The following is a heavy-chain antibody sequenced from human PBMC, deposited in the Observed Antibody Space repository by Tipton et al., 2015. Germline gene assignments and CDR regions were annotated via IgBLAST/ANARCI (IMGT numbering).Heavy chain of an antibody. CDR2: ISHSGNT. CDR3: ARHIAYHDNVDS. V-gene: IGHV4-38-2*01. J-gene: IGHJ4*02. Sequence: TLSLTCAVSAYSISSDYYWGWIRQPPGKGLEWIGSISHSGNTYYNPSLKSPVTISIDTSKNQFSLELSSVTAADTALYYCARHIAYHDNVDSWGQGTLVTVSS. CDR1: AYSISSDYY. D-gene: IGHD2-21*01.